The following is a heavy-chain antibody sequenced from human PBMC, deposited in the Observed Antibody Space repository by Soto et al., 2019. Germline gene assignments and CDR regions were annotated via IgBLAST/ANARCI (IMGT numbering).Heavy chain of an antibody. CDR3: ARVGCSSTSCSNYYYGLDV. CDR1: GFTFSSYE. V-gene: IGHV3-48*03. D-gene: IGHD2-2*01. Sequence: GGSLRLSCAASGFTFSSYEMNWVRQAPGKGLEWVSYISGSGSTIYYADSVKGRFTISRDNAKTSLYLKMNSLRAEDTAVYYCARVGCSSTSCSNYYYGLDVWGRGATVTVFS. CDR2: ISGSGSTI. J-gene: IGHJ6*02.